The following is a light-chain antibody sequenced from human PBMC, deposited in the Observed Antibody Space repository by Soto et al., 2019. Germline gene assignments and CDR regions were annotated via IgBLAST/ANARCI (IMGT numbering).Light chain of an antibody. Sequence: EVVMTQSPATLSVSPGERVTLSCRASQSVRSNLAWYQQKPGQSPRLLIYGASTRATGIPARFSGSGSGTDFTLTISSLEPEDFAVYYCQQRSNWPTFGQGTRLEI. CDR1: QSVRSN. J-gene: IGKJ5*01. CDR2: GAS. V-gene: IGKV3-11*01. CDR3: QQRSNWPT.